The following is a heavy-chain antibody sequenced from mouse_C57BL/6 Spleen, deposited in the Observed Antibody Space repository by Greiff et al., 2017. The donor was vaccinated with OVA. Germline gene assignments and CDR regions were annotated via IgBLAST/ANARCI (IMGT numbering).Heavy chain of an antibody. Sequence: QVQLQQPGAELVKPGASVKLSCKASGYTFTSYWMHWVKQRPGQGLEWIGMIHPNSGSTNYNEKFKSKATLTVDKSSSTAYMQLSSLTSEDSAVYYCAGGGAPNGYYDAMDYWGQGTSVTVSS. J-gene: IGHJ4*01. V-gene: IGHV1-64*01. CDR2: IHPNSGST. CDR1: GYTFTSYW. CDR3: AGGGAPNGYYDAMDY. D-gene: IGHD2-2*01.